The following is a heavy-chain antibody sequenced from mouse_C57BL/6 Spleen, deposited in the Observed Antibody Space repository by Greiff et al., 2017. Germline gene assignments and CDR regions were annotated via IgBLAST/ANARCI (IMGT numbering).Heavy chain of an antibody. CDR2: IYPGSGNT. CDR1: GYTFTDYY. CDR3: SRGGTGGASYWYFDV. Sequence: QVQLQQSGAELVRPGASVQLSCKASGYTFTDYYINWVKQRPGQGLEWIARIYPGSGNTYYNEKFKGKATLTAEKSSSTAYMQLSSLTSEDSAVYICSRGGTGGASYWYFDVWGTGTTGTVSS. V-gene: IGHV1-76*01. D-gene: IGHD4-1*01. J-gene: IGHJ1*03.